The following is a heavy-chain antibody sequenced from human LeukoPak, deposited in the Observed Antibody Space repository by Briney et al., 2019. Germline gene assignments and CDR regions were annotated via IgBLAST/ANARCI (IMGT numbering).Heavy chain of an antibody. D-gene: IGHD4-11*01. CDR1: GGSISGGY. V-gene: IGHV4-4*09. CDR2: VYTSGST. J-gene: IGHJ4*02. CDR3: AKSYFDYSTYYSYYFNL. Sequence: SETRSLTCTVSGGSISGGYWSWIRQPPRGGLEWIGYVYTSGSTNYNPSLKSRVTISVDTSKSQFALKLSSVTAADTAVYYCAKSYFDYSTYYSYYFNLWGQGALVTVSS.